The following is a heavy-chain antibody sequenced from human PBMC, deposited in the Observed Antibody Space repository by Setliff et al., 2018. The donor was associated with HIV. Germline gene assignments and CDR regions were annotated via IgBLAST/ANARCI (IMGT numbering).Heavy chain of an antibody. Sequence: ASVKVSCKASGYTFTNYGINWVRQAPGQGLEWMGIINPSAGSTSYAQRFQGRVTMTTYTSTSTAYMELSSLRSDDTAVYYCARLGSGWSDSYYYAMDVWGQGTTVTVSS. D-gene: IGHD6-19*01. V-gene: IGHV1-46*01. J-gene: IGHJ6*02. CDR2: INPSAGST. CDR1: GYTFTNYG. CDR3: ARLGSGWSDSYYYAMDV.